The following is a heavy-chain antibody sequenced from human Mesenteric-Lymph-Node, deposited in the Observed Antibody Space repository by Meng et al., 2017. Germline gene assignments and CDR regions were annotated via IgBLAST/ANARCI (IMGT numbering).Heavy chain of an antibody. Sequence: SLKISCVASGFTFDDYAMHWVRQVAGSGLEWVSGIPWNSGNIGYADSVKGRFTISRDNAKNSLYLQMNSLRAEDTAVYYCARPGWLRGFDYWGQGTLVTVSS. V-gene: IGHV3-9*01. CDR1: GFTFDDYA. CDR3: ARPGWLRGFDY. D-gene: IGHD5-12*01. J-gene: IGHJ4*02. CDR2: IPWNSGNI.